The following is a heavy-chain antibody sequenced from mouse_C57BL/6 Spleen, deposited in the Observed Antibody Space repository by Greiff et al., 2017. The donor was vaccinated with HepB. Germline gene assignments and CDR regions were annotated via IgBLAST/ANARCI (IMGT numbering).Heavy chain of an antibody. V-gene: IGHV1-22*01. D-gene: IGHD3-2*02. CDR2: INPNNGGT. Sequence: EVQLQQSGPELVKPGASVKMSCKASGYTFTDYNMHWVKQSHGKSLEWIGYINPNNGGTSYNQKFKGKATLTANKSSSTAYMELRSLTSEDSAVYYCARGGQLRPGFAYWGQGTLVTVSA. J-gene: IGHJ3*01. CDR3: ARGGQLRPGFAY. CDR1: GYTFTDYN.